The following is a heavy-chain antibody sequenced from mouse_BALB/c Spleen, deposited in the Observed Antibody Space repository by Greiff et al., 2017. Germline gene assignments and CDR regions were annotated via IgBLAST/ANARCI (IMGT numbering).Heavy chain of an antibody. J-gene: IGHJ4*01. V-gene: IGHV5-6-4*01. D-gene: IGHD2-1*01. CDR2: ISSGGSYT. Sequence: EVQRVESGGGLVKPGGSLKLSCAASGFAFSSYDMSWVRQTPEKRLEWVAYISSGGSYTYYPDSVKGRFTISRDNAKNTLYLQMSSLKSEDTAMYYCTRDNYRYYAMDYWGQGTSVTVSS. CDR1: GFAFSSYD. CDR3: TRDNYRYYAMDY.